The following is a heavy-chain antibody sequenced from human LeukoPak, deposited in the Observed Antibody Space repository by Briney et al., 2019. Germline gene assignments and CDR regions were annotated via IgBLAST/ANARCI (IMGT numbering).Heavy chain of an antibody. D-gene: IGHD1-26*01. CDR2: IIPIFGTA. J-gene: IGHJ4*02. Sequence: ASVKVSCKASGGTFSSYAISWVRQAPGQGLEWMGGIIPIFGTANYAQKFQGRVTITADGSTSTAYMELSSLRSEDTAVYYCARERVGATNFDYWGQGTLVTVSS. CDR3: ARERVGATNFDY. CDR1: GGTFSSYA. V-gene: IGHV1-69*13.